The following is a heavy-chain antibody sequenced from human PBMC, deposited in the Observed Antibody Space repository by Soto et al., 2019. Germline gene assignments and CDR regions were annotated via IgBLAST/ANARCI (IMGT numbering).Heavy chain of an antibody. D-gene: IGHD6-13*01. Sequence: SETLSLTCAVSGGSINSSNWWSWVRQPPGKGLEWIGEIYHSGSTNYNPSLKSRVTISVDKSKNQFSLKLSSVTAADTAVYYCARAYSSSWYVYDYWGQGTLVTVSS. CDR2: IYHSGST. V-gene: IGHV4-4*02. J-gene: IGHJ4*02. CDR3: ARAYSSSWYVYDY. CDR1: GGSINSSNW.